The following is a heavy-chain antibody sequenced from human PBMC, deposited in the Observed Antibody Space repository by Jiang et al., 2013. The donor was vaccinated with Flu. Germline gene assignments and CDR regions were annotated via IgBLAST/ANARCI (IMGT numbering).Heavy chain of an antibody. V-gene: IGHV7-4-1*01. CDR2: INTNTGNP. CDR1: GYTFTSYA. D-gene: IGHD1-20*01. J-gene: IGHJ5*02. Sequence: SGSELKKPGASVKVSCKASGYTFTSYAMNWVRQAPGQGLEWMGWINTNTGNPTYAQGFTGRFVFSLDTSVSTAYLQICSLKAEDTAVYYCARTSRIFRITGTLNWFDPWGQGTLVTVSS. CDR3: ARTSRIFRITGTLNWFDP.